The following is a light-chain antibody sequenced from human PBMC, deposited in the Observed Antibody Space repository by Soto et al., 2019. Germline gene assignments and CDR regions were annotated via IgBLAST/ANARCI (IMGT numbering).Light chain of an antibody. CDR1: QSVSGF. Sequence: EIAMTQSPATLSLSPGERATLSCRASQSVSGFLAWYQHKPGQAPRLLIYDASNRATGVPARFSGSGSGTDFTLTISSLEPEDFAVYYCQQRSNWQITFGQGTRLEIK. CDR3: QQRSNWQIT. V-gene: IGKV3-11*01. CDR2: DAS. J-gene: IGKJ5*01.